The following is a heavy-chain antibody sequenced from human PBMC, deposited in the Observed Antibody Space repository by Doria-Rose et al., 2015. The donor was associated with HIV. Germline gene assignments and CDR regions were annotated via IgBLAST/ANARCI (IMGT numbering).Heavy chain of an antibody. V-gene: IGHV2-26*01. CDR3: ARIKSSRWYHKYYFDF. J-gene: IGHJ4*02. CDR1: GVSLSSPGMG. Sequence: QTTLKESGPVLVKPTETLTLTCTVSGVSLSSPGMGVSWIRQPPGKALEWLANIFSDDERSYKTSLKSRLTIYRGTSKSQVVLTMTDTDPVDTATYYCARIKSSRWYHKYYFDFWGQGTLVIVSA. D-gene: IGHD6-13*01. CDR2: IFSDDER.